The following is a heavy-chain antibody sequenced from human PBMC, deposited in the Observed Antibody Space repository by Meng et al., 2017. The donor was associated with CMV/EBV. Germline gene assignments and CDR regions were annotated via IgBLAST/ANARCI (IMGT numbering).Heavy chain of an antibody. D-gene: IGHD5-24*01. Sequence: GGSLRLSCAASGFTFSNSGLHWVRQAPGKGLEWVAVIWSDGTSKHYTDSVKGRFTISRDNSKNTMYLQMNSLRAEDTAVYYCAKQITITNYYYYYAMDVWGQGTTVTVSS. CDR3: AKQITITNYYYYYAMDV. V-gene: IGHV3-33*06. CDR1: GFTFSNSG. J-gene: IGHJ6*02. CDR2: IWSDGTSK.